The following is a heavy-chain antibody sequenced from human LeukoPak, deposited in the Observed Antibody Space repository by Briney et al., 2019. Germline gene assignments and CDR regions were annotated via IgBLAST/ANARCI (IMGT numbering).Heavy chain of an antibody. CDR3: ARPPFRRYCSGGSCYSNYYYYMDV. Sequence: DTLPLTRAVYGGSFSCYFWSCIRQPPGKGLEWMGEINHSGSTNYNPSLKSRVTISVDTSKNQFSLQLSSVTAADTAVYYCARPPFRRYCSGGSCYSNYYYYMDVWGKGPTVTVSS. V-gene: IGHV4-34*01. CDR2: INHSGST. D-gene: IGHD2-15*01. CDR1: GGSFSCYF. J-gene: IGHJ6*03.